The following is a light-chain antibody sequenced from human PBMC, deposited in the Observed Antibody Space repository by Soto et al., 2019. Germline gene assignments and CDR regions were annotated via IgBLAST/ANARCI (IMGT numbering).Light chain of an antibody. CDR2: GAS. J-gene: IGKJ1*01. V-gene: IGKV3-15*01. CDR3: QQYGSSPWT. CDR1: QSVSSR. Sequence: EIVMTQSPATLSVSPGERVTLSCRASQSVSSRLAWYHQKPGQSPRLLIYGASTRATGIPAGFSGSGSGTEFTLTISSLEPEDFAVYYCQQYGSSPWTFGQGTKVDIK.